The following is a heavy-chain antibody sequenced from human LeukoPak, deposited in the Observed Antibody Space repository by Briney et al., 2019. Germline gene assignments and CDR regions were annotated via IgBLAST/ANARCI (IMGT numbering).Heavy chain of an antibody. Sequence: GGSLRLSCAASGFTFSSYWMGWVRQAPGKGLEWVANIKQDGSEKYYVDSVKGRFTITRDNAKNSVYLQMNSLRAGDTAVYYCVRGDTMIVPDDAFDIWGQGTMVTVSS. J-gene: IGHJ3*02. CDR3: VRGDTMIVPDDAFDI. CDR2: IKQDGSEK. V-gene: IGHV3-7*01. D-gene: IGHD3-22*01. CDR1: GFTFSSYW.